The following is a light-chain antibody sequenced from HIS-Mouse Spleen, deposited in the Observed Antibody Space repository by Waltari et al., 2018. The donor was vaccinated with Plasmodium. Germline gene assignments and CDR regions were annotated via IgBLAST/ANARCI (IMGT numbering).Light chain of an antibody. CDR1: SNDVGGYTY. CDR2: DVS. CDR3: CSYAGSYTYV. V-gene: IGLV2-11*01. J-gene: IGLJ1*01. Sequence: QSALTQPRPVSGSPGQSFTISCTGTSNDVGGYTYGSWYQQHPGKAPKLMIYDVSKRPSGVPDRFSGSKSGNTASLTISGLQAEDEADYYCCSYAGSYTYVFGTGTKVTVL.